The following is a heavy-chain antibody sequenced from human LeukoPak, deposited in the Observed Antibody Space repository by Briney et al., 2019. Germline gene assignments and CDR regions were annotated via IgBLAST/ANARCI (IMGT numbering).Heavy chain of an antibody. J-gene: IGHJ2*01. CDR3: AKDRTVRASYWYFDL. D-gene: IGHD4-17*01. CDR2: ISSSGSGDNT. V-gene: IGHV3-23*01. CDR1: GVTLSTYA. Sequence: PGGSLRLSCAASGVTLSTYAMSWARQAPGKGLEWVSGISSSGSGDNTYYADSVKGRFTISRDSSKNTLFLHMNTLRAEDTAIYYCAKDRTVRASYWYFDLWGRGTLVTVSS.